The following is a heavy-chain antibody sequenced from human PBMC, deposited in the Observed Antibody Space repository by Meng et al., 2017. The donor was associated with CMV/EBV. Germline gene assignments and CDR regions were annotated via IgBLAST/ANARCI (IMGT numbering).Heavy chain of an antibody. Sequence: GESLKISCAASGFTFSSYWMSWVRQAPGKGLEWVSYISSSSSTIYYADSVKGRFTISRDNSKNTLYLQMNSLRAEDTAVYYCARDSFPAGNSSGYYFGYMDYWGQGTLVTVSS. J-gene: IGHJ4*02. V-gene: IGHV3-48*01. CDR3: ARDSFPAGNSSGYYFGYMDY. CDR2: ISSSSSTI. D-gene: IGHD3-22*01. CDR1: GFTFSSYW.